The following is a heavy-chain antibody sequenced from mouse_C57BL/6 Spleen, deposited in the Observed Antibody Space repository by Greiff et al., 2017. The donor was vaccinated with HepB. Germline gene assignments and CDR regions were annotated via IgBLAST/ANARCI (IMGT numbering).Heavy chain of an antibody. CDR1: GYTFTSYW. V-gene: IGHV1-50*01. J-gene: IGHJ2*01. D-gene: IGHD1-1*01. Sequence: QVQLKQSGAELVKPGASVKLSCKASGYTFTSYWMQWVKQRPGQGLEWIGEIDPSDSYTNYNQKFKGKATLTVDTSSSTAYMQLSSLTSEDSAVYYCAREAHYYGSSYGDYWGQGTTLTVSS. CDR3: AREAHYYGSSYGDY. CDR2: IDPSDSYT.